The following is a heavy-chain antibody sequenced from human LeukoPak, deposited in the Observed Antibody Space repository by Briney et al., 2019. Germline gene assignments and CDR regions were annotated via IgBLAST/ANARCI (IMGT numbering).Heavy chain of an antibody. J-gene: IGHJ3*02. CDR3: ARRAAMADAFDI. CDR1: GFTFNNYA. V-gene: IGHV3-21*01. D-gene: IGHD2-2*01. CDR2: ISSSSSYI. Sequence: GGSLRLSCAASGFTFNNYAMSWVRQAPGKGLEWVSSISSSSSYIYYADSVKGRFTISRDNAKNSLYLQMNSLRAEDTAVYYCARRAAMADAFDIWGQGTMVTVSS.